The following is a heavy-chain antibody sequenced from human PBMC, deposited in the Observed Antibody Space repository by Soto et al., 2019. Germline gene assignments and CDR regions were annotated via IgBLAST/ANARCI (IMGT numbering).Heavy chain of an antibody. V-gene: IGHV4-31*03. J-gene: IGHJ5*01. Sequence: TLSLTCTVSGGSISSGASYWSWIRQHPGKGLEWIGYIYYSGSTYYNPSLKSRVTISLDTSRNQFSLRLSSVTAADTAVYYCARDIAGRTNWSDSWGQETLVTVSS. CDR3: ARDIAGRTNWSDS. CDR1: GGSISSGASY. D-gene: IGHD6-6*01. CDR2: IYYSGST.